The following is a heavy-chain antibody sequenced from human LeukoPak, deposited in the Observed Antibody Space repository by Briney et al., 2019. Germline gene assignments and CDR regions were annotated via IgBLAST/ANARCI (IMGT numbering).Heavy chain of an antibody. Sequence: GGSLRLSCATSGRTFTKYSMHWVRQAPGKGLVWVSRITDDGSRTTYADSVRGRFTISRDNAKNTVYLQMNSLRPEDAAVYYCATGLGYYYDYWGQGTLVTVSS. D-gene: IGHD3-16*01. CDR1: GRTFTKYS. V-gene: IGHV3-74*01. CDR2: ITDDGSRT. J-gene: IGHJ4*02. CDR3: ATGLGYYYDY.